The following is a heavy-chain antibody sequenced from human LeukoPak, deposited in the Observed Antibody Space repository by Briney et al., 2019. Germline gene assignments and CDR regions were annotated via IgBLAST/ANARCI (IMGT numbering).Heavy chain of an antibody. J-gene: IGHJ5*02. CDR2: MNPNSGNT. Sequence: GASVKVSCKASGYTFTSYDINWVRQATGQGLEWMGWMNPNSGNTGYAQKFQGRVTMTRNTSISTAYMELSSLRSEDTAVYYCARVRVGTYDMGAPDNWFDPGGQGTLATVSP. D-gene: IGHD3-9*01. CDR1: GYTFTSYD. CDR3: ARVRVGTYDMGAPDNWFDP. V-gene: IGHV1-8*01.